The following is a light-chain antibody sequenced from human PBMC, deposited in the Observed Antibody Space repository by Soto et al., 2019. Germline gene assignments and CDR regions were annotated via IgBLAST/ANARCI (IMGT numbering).Light chain of an antibody. Sequence: YELIQPPSVSVSPGQTASITCTGDKLGEKFASWYRQKSGQSPVLIIYQDNKRPSGIPERFSGSNSGNTATLTISGARTVDEADYYCQAWDTTTYYVFGTGTKVTVL. V-gene: IGLV3-1*01. CDR2: QDN. CDR1: KLGEKF. CDR3: QAWDTTTYYV. J-gene: IGLJ1*01.